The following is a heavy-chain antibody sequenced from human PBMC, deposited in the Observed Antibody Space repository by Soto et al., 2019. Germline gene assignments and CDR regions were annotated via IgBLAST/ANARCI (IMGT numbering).Heavy chain of an antibody. J-gene: IGHJ6*02. Sequence: PGGSLRLSCTASGFTFSNYSMNWVRQAPGKGLEWVSCVSGSSSHIYYADSVTGRFTISRDNAKNSVSLQMNSLRAEDTAVYYCARVRVSWFGETSRAYGPTDGMDVWGQGTTVTVSS. CDR2: VSGSSSHI. CDR3: ARVRVSWFGETSRAYGPTDGMDV. D-gene: IGHD3-10*01. V-gene: IGHV3-21*01. CDR1: GFTFSNYS.